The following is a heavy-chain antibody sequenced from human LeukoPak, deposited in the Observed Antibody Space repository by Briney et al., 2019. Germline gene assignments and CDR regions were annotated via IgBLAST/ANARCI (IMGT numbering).Heavy chain of an antibody. V-gene: IGHV1-69*13. CDR3: AKDEGVANRWFDP. J-gene: IGHJ5*02. D-gene: IGHD5-12*01. CDR1: GGTFSIYA. CDR2: IVPIFGSA. Sequence: SVTVSCKASGGTFSIYAISWVRQAPGQGLEWMGGIVPIFGSANYAQKFQGRVTITADESTTTAYMELTGLRSEDTAVYYCAKDEGVANRWFDPWGQGTLVTVSS.